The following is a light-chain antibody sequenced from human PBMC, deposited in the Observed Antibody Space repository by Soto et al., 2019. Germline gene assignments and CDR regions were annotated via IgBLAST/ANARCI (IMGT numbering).Light chain of an antibody. CDR1: SSDVGGYNY. CDR3: SSYTSSSTPYV. J-gene: IGLJ1*01. V-gene: IGLV2-14*01. CDR2: EVS. Sequence: QSALTQPASVSGSPGQSITISCTGTSSDVGGYNYVSWYQQHPGKAPKLMIYEVSNRPSGVSNRFSSSKSGNTASLTISGLQAEDEADYYRSSYTSSSTPYVFGTGTKLTVL.